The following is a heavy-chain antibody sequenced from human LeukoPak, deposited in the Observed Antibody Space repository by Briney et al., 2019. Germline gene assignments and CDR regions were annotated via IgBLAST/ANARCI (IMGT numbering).Heavy chain of an antibody. CDR2: INSDGSST. CDR3: TRGVGSGSYSDY. Sequence: GGSLRLSCIASGFTFSSHWMHWVRQAPGKGLVWVSSINSDGSSTSYADSVKGRFTISRDNVKNTVDMQMNSLRGEDTAVYYCTRGVGSGSYSDYWGQGTLVTVSS. V-gene: IGHV3-74*01. D-gene: IGHD3-10*01. CDR1: GFTFSSHW. J-gene: IGHJ4*02.